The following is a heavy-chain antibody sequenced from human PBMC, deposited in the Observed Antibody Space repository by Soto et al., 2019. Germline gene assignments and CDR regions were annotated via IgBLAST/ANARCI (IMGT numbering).Heavy chain of an antibody. V-gene: IGHV1-3*01. CDR3: ARGSGSSGYSNWFDP. J-gene: IGHJ5*02. CDR2: INAGNGNT. D-gene: IGHD3-22*01. Sequence: GASVKVSCKASGYTFTSYAMHWVRQAPGQRLEWMGWINAGNGNTKYSQKFQGRVTITRDTSASTAYMELSSLRSEDTAVYYCARGSGSSGYSNWFDPWGQGTLVTVSS. CDR1: GYTFTSYA.